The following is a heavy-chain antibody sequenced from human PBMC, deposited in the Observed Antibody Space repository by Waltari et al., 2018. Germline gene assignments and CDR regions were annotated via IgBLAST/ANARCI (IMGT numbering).Heavy chain of an antibody. CDR2: IYPGDSDT. J-gene: IGHJ6*02. Sequence: EVQLVQSGAEVKKPGESLKISCKGSGYSFTSYWIGWVRQMPGKGLGWMGIIYPGDSDTRYSPSFQGQVTISADKSISTAYLQWSSLKASDTAMYYCARTGWFGESTVTYYYYGMDVWGQGTTVTVSS. CDR1: GYSFTSYW. D-gene: IGHD3-10*01. V-gene: IGHV5-51*01. CDR3: ARTGWFGESTVTYYYYGMDV.